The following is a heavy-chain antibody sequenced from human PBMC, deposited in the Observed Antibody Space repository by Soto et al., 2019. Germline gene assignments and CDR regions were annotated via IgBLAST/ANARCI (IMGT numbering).Heavy chain of an antibody. CDR2: ISYDGSNK. CDR3: AKELSNYEVNGFDP. Sequence: PGGSLRLSCAASGFTFSSYGMLWVRQAPGKGLEWVAVISYDGSNKYYADSVKGRFTISRDNSKNTLYLQMNSLRAEDTAVYYCAKELSNYEVNGFDPWGQGTLVTVSS. CDR1: GFTFSSYG. V-gene: IGHV3-30*18. D-gene: IGHD4-4*01. J-gene: IGHJ5*02.